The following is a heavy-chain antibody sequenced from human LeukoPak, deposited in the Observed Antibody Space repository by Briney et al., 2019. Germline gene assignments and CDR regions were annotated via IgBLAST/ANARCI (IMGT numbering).Heavy chain of an antibody. Sequence: GGSLRLSCAASGFTFSSYSMNWVRQAPGKGLEWVSSISSSSSYIYYADSVKGRFTISRDNAKNSLYLQMNSLGAEDTAVYYCARDKEIHYYDSSGYSFDYWGQGTLVTVSS. CDR3: ARDKEIHYYDSSGYSFDY. CDR1: GFTFSSYS. V-gene: IGHV3-21*01. CDR2: ISSSSSYI. J-gene: IGHJ4*02. D-gene: IGHD3-22*01.